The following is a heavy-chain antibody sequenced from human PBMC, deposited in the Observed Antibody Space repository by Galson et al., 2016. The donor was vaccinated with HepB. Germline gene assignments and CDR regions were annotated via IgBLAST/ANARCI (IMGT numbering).Heavy chain of an antibody. CDR3: ARELVRSAFDL. D-gene: IGHD6-6*01. CDR2: ISTTIRTI. V-gene: IGHV3-48*02. CDR1: GFAFSSSG. J-gene: IGHJ3*01. Sequence: SLRLSCAVSGFAFSSSGINWVRQAPGKGLQWISYISTTIRTIYYADSVMGRFTISRDNAKNSVYLQMNSLRDDDTAVYYCARELVRSAFDLWGQGTMVTVSS.